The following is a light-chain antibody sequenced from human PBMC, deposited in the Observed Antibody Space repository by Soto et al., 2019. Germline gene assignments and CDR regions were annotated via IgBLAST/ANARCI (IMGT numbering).Light chain of an antibody. CDR2: KAS. V-gene: IGKV1-5*03. J-gene: IGKJ1*01. Sequence: DIQMTQSPSALSGSVGDRVTITCRASQTISSWLAWYQQKPGKAPKLLIYKASTLKSGVPSRFSGSGSGTEFTFTASSLQSEDFAVYYCLQYNNWVPTFGQGTKVDI. CDR1: QTISSW. CDR3: LQYNNWVPT.